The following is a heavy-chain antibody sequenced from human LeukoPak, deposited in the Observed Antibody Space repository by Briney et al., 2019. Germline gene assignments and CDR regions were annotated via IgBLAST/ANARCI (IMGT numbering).Heavy chain of an antibody. CDR1: GYTFTGYY. V-gene: IGHV1-46*01. D-gene: IGHD2-21*02. Sequence: ASVKVSCKASGYTFTGYYLHWVRQAPGQGLEWMGIINPSGGSTSYAQKFQGRVTMTRDTSTSTVYMELSSLRSEDTAVYYCAREGVYGVVTAISGFDYWGQGTLVTVSS. CDR3: AREGVYGVVTAISGFDY. J-gene: IGHJ4*02. CDR2: INPSGGST.